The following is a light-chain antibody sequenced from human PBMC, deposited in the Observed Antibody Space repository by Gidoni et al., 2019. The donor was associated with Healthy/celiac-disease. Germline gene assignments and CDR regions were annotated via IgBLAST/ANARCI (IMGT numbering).Light chain of an antibody. CDR3: SSYTSSSTWV. CDR2: EVS. Sequence: QSALTQPASVSGSPGQSITISCTGTSSDVGGYNYGSWYQQHPGKAPKLMIYEVSNRPSGVSNRFSGSKSGNTASLTISGLQAEDEADYYGSSYTSSSTWVFGGGTKLTVL. V-gene: IGLV2-14*01. J-gene: IGLJ3*02. CDR1: SSDVGGYNY.